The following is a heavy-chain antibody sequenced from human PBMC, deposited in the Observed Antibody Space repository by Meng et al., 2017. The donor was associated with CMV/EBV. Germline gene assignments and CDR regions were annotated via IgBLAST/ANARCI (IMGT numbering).Heavy chain of an antibody. D-gene: IGHD1-26*01. V-gene: IGHV3-72*01. J-gene: IGHJ4*02. CDR1: GLLFSDHY. CDR3: VKSSGTFYPAFDY. Sequence: GLLFSDHYMDWVRQAPGQGLEWVGRVRDRGNSYTTEYAASVKGRFTISRDDSKNSLYLQMNSLENEDTAVYYCVKSSGTFYPAFDYWGQGTLVTVSS. CDR2: VRDRGNSYTT.